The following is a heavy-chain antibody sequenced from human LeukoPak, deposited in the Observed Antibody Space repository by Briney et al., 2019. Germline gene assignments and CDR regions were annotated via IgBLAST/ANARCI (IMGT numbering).Heavy chain of an antibody. D-gene: IGHD3-10*01. CDR1: GYSISSSYY. J-gene: IGHJ6*04. CDR2: IFHSGST. V-gene: IGHV4-38-2*02. Sequence: SETLSLTCTVSGYSISSSYYWGWIRQPPGKGLEWIGSIFHSGSTYYNPSLKSRVTISVDTSKNQFSLKLSSVTAADTAVYYCARVTLVRGVRMDVWGKGTTVTVSS. CDR3: ARVTLVRGVRMDV.